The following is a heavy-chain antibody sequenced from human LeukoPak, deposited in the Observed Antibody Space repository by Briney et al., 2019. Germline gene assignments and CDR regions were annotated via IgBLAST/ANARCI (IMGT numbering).Heavy chain of an antibody. CDR2: IYHSGST. Sequence: SQTLSLTCTVSGGSISSGGYYWSWIRQPPGKGLEWIGYIYHSGSTYYNPSLKGRVTISVDKSKNQFSLNLNSVTAADTAVYYCARDLPTLIPGFDPWGQGTLVTVSS. CDR1: GGSISSGGYY. V-gene: IGHV4-30-2*01. CDR3: ARDLPTLIPGFDP. J-gene: IGHJ5*02.